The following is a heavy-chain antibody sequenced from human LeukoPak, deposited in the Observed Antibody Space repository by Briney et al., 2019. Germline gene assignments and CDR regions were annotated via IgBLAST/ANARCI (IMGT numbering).Heavy chain of an antibody. D-gene: IGHD4-11*01. J-gene: IGHJ3*02. V-gene: IGHV3-21*01. CDR3: ARGEPYDYPVNAFDI. CDR1: GFTFSSYS. CDR2: ISSSSSYI. Sequence: GGSLRLSCAASGFTFSSYSMNWVRQAPGKGLEWVSSISSSSSYIYYADSVKGRFTISRDNAKNSLYLQMNSLRAEDTAVYYCARGEPYDYPVNAFDIWGQGTMVTVSS.